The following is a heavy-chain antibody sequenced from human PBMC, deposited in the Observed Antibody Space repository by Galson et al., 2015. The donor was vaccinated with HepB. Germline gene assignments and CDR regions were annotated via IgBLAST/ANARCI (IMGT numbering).Heavy chain of an antibody. J-gene: IGHJ4*02. CDR1: GGSISSSNYY. V-gene: IGHV4-39*01. Sequence: ETLSLTCTVSGGSISSSNYYWGWTRQPPGKGLEGIGSNFYSGSTYYNPSLKGRVTISVETSKNQFSLKGNSVTAADTAFYYCASGRRDGYRYFDYWGQGTLVTVSS. CDR2: NFYSGST. CDR3: ASGRRDGYRYFDY. D-gene: IGHD5-24*01.